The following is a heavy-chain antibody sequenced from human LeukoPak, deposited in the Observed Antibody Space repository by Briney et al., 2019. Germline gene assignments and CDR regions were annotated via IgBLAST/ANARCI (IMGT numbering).Heavy chain of an antibody. CDR1: AFTFSSYW. J-gene: IGHJ4*02. Sequence: PGGSLRLSCEASAFTFSSYWMSWVRQAPGKGLEWVANMKEDGVEINYVDSVKGRFTISRDNAKNSLFLQMNSLRVEDTAVYYCARDRGYSTFDYWGQGTLVTVSS. D-gene: IGHD4-23*01. CDR3: ARDRGYSTFDY. V-gene: IGHV3-7*01. CDR2: MKEDGVEI.